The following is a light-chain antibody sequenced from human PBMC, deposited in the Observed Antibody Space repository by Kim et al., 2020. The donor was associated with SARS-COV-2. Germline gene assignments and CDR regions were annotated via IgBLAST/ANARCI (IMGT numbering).Light chain of an antibody. CDR1: SLRSYY. J-gene: IGLJ2*01. Sequence: SSELTQDPAVSEALGQTVRITCQGDSLRSYYATWYQQKPGQAPILVIYGKNNRPSGIPDRFSGSSSGNTASLTITGTQAGDEADYYCNSRDSNDNVVFGGGTKLTVL. CDR2: GKN. V-gene: IGLV3-19*01. CDR3: NSRDSNDNVV.